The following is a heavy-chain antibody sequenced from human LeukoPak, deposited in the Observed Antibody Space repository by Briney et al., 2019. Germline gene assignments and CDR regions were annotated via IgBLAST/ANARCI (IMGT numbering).Heavy chain of an antibody. CDR1: GGSISTYY. CDR2: IYYSGST. CDR3: AASYYYYSSGPRPYYFDF. J-gene: IGHJ4*02. V-gene: IGHV4-59*08. D-gene: IGHD3-22*01. Sequence: SETLSLACTVSGGSISTYYWSWIRQPPGKGLEWIGYIYYSGSTNYNPSLKSRVTISVDTSKNQFSLKLSSVTAADTAVYYCAASYYYYSSGPRPYYFDFWGQGTLVTVSS.